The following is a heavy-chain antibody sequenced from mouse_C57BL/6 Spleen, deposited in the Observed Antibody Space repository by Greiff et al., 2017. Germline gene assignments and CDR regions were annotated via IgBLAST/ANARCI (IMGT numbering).Heavy chain of an antibody. Sequence: QVQLKQSGAELVKPGASVKLSCKASGYTFTSYWMHWVKQRPGRGLEWIGRIDPKSGGTKYNEKFKSKATLTVDKPSSTAYMQLSSLTSEDSAVYYCARSPPGNGFAYWGQGTLVTVSA. CDR2: IDPKSGGT. V-gene: IGHV1-72*01. CDR3: ARSPPGNGFAY. J-gene: IGHJ3*01. CDR1: GYTFTSYW.